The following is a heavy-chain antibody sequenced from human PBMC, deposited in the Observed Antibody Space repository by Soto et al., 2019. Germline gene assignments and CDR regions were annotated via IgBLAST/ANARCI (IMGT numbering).Heavy chain of an antibody. V-gene: IGHV3-33*01. CDR2: IWYDGSNK. J-gene: IGHJ6*02. CDR3: ARDGTYYDFWSGAGYYYYGMDV. Sequence: QVQLVESAGGVVQPGRSLRLSCAASGFTFSSYGMHWVRQAPGKGLEWVAVIWYDGSNKYYADSVKGRFTISRDNSKNTLYLQMNSLRAEDTAVYYCARDGTYYDFWSGAGYYYYGMDVWGQGTTVTVSS. CDR1: GFTFSSYG. D-gene: IGHD3-3*01.